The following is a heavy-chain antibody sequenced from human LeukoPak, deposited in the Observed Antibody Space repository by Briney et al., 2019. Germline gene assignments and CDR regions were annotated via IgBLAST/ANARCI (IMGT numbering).Heavy chain of an antibody. Sequence: GGSLRLSCAAPGFTFSNAWVRSVRQAPGKGLGCIGRMKSENSGGTTDYAEPVKGRFTISRDSSKNTLYLQMNSQNTEDTPVHHCTTDLFYGGNSGAVLDYWGRGALVTVS. V-gene: IGHV3-15*01. CDR2: MKSENSGGTT. D-gene: IGHD4-23*01. J-gene: IGHJ4*02. CDR1: GFTFSNAW. CDR3: TTDLFYGGNSGAVLDY.